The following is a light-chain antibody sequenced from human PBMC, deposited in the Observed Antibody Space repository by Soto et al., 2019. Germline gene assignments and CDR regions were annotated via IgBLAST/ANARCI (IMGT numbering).Light chain of an antibody. CDR2: DAS. V-gene: IGKV3-11*01. CDR1: QSISSS. Sequence: EIVLTQSPATLSLSPGERATLSCRASQSISSSLAWYQQKPGQAPRLLIYDASTRATGFPARFSGSGSGTDFTLTIGSLEPEDFAVYYCQQRSEWPRMFGQGTKV. J-gene: IGKJ1*01. CDR3: QQRSEWPRM.